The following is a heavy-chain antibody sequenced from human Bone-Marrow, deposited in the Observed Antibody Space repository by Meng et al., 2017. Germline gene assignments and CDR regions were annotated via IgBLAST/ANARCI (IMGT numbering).Heavy chain of an antibody. CDR1: GFTFSSYW. CDR3: ARFTPFDY. Sequence: EVHLVEAGGALVQPGGSLRLSCTASGFTFSSYWMHWVRQAPGKGPVWVSRINTDGSSTDYADSVKGRFTISRGNAKNTLYLQMNSLRAEDTAMYYCARFTPFDYWGQGTLVTVSS. J-gene: IGHJ4*02. V-gene: IGHV3-74*01. CDR2: INTDGSST.